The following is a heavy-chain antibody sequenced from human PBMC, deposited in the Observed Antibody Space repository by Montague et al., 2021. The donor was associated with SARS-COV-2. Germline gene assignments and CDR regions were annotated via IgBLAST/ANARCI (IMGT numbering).Heavy chain of an antibody. J-gene: IGHJ3*01. CDR3: ARAQVTIFGVLIMLPAAEGVDV. CDR2: INHSGSS. D-gene: IGHD3-3*01. Sequence: SETLSLTCAVYGGSVTGDYWTWIRQPPGKGLEWIGEINHSGSSNYNPSLESRVTMSVDTSKNQFSLRLNSVSAAATAVYYCARAQVTIFGVLIMLPAAEGVDVWGQGTTVTVSS. CDR1: GGSVTGDY. V-gene: IGHV4-34*01.